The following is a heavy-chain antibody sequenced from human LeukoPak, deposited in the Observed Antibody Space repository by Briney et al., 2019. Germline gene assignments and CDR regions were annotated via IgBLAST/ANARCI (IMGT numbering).Heavy chain of an antibody. D-gene: IGHD2-2*01. CDR3: ARGVSGYCSSTSCSRGFDP. V-gene: IGHV1-18*01. CDR1: GYTFTSYG. CDR2: SSAYNGNT. Sequence: APVKVSCKASGYTFTSYGISWVRRAPGQGLEWMGWSSAYNGNTNYAQKLQGTVTMTTDTSTSTAYMELRSLRSDDTAVYYCARGVSGYCSSTSCSRGFDPWGQGTLVTVSS. J-gene: IGHJ5*02.